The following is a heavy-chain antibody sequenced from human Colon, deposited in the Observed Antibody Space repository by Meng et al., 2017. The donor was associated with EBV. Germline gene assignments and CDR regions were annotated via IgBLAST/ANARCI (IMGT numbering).Heavy chain of an antibody. Sequence: VRLLESGGGLVQPGGSLRLSCAASGFTFSSYAMSWVRQAPGKGLEWVSAMSGSGGSTYYADSVKGRFTISRDNSKNTLYLQVNSLRVEDTALYYCAQGGLYSSTWGQYWGQGTLVTVSS. CDR3: AQGGLYSSTWGQY. D-gene: IGHD6-13*01. J-gene: IGHJ1*01. V-gene: IGHV3-23*01. CDR2: MSGSGGST. CDR1: GFTFSSYA.